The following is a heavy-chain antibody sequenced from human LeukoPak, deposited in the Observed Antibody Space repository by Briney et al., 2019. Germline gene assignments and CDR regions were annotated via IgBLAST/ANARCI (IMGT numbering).Heavy chain of an antibody. CDR3: ARDSTRAFDI. V-gene: IGHV3-53*04. Sequence: HSGGSLRLSCAASGFTFSSYAMSWVRQAPGKGLEWVSVIYSGGSTYYADSVRGRFTISRHNSKNTLYLQMNSLRAEDTAVYYCARDSTRAFDIWGQGTMVTVSS. CDR2: IYSGGST. J-gene: IGHJ3*02. CDR1: GFTFSSYA. D-gene: IGHD3-3*02.